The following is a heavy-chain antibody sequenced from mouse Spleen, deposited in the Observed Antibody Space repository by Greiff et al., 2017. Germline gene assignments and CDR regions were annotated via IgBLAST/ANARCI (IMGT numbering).Heavy chain of an antibody. CDR3: ARRGIRRGFAY. CDR2: ISSGGSYT. CDR1: GFTFSSYA. J-gene: IGHJ3*01. V-gene: IGHV5-9-3*01. Sequence: EVQVVESGGGLVKPGGSLKLSCAASGFTFSSYAMSWVRQTPEKRLEWVATISSGGSYTYYPDSVKGRFTISRDNAKNTLYLQMSSLRSEDTAMYYCARRGIRRGFAYWGQGTLVTVSA.